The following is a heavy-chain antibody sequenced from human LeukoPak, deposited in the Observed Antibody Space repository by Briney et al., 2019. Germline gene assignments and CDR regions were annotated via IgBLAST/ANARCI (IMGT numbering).Heavy chain of an antibody. V-gene: IGHV1-69*05. Sequence: SVKVSCKASGGTFSSYAISWVRQAPGQGLEWMGRIIPICGTANYAQKFQGRVTITTDESTSTAYMELSSLRSEDTAVYYCARGPYGDYEPFGFDYWGQGTLVTVSS. J-gene: IGHJ4*02. CDR3: ARGPYGDYEPFGFDY. D-gene: IGHD4-17*01. CDR2: IIPICGTA. CDR1: GGTFSSYA.